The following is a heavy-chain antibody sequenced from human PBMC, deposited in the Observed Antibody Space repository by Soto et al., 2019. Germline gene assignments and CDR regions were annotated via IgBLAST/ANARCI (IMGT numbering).Heavy chain of an antibody. CDR3: ATERGGSSWYNWFDP. J-gene: IGHJ5*02. CDR1: GYTFTSYA. V-gene: IGHV1-3*01. D-gene: IGHD6-13*01. Sequence: QVQLVQSGAEVKKPGASVKVSCKASGYTFTSYAMHWVRQAPGQRLEWMGWINAGNGKTKYSQKFQGRVTITRDTSASTAYRELSSLRSEDTAAYYSATERGGSSWYNWFDPWGQGTLVTVSS. CDR2: INAGNGKT.